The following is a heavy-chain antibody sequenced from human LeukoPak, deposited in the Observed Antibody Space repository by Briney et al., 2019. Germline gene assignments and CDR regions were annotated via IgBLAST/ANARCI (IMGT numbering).Heavy chain of an antibody. Sequence: PSETLSLTCTVSGGSISSTRYYWGWIRQPPGKGLEWIGSIYYSGVTYYNPSLKSRVTISVDTSKNQFSLKLSSVTAADTAVYHCARDSSWDAFDMWGQGTMVTVPS. J-gene: IGHJ3*02. CDR3: ARDSSWDAFDM. CDR2: IYYSGVT. CDR1: GGSISSTRYY. D-gene: IGHD3-22*01. V-gene: IGHV4-39*01.